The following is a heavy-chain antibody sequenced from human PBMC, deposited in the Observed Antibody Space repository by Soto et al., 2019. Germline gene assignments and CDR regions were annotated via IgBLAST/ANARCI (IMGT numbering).Heavy chain of an antibody. D-gene: IGHD4-17*01. CDR2: ISPNSGGT. CDR3: ARDDYGGNSGVLVDF. Sequence: ASVKVSCKASGSTFTGHFMHWVRQAPGQGFEWMGWISPNSGGTNYVQRFQGRVSMTRDTSISTAYMELRRLTSDDTAVYYCARDDYGGNSGVLVDFWGQGTLVTVSS. V-gene: IGHV1-2*02. J-gene: IGHJ4*02. CDR1: GSTFTGHF.